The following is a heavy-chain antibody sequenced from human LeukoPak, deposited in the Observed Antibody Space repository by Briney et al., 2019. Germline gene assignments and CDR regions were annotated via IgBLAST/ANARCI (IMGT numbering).Heavy chain of an antibody. D-gene: IGHD3-22*01. CDR1: GYTFTSHY. CDR3: ARDDYYDSRQYYYYGMDV. CDR2: INPNSGGT. V-gene: IGHV1-2*02. J-gene: IGHJ6*02. Sequence: GASVKVSCKASGYTFTSHYMHWVRQAPGQGLEWMGWINPNSGGTNYAQKFQGRVTMTRDTSISTAYMELSRLRSDDTAVYYCARDDYYDSRQYYYYGMDVWGQGTTVTVSS.